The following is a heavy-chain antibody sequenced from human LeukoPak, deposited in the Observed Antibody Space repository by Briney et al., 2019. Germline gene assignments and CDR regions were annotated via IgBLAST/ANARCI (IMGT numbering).Heavy chain of an antibody. CDR2: VRADGTTK. Sequence: GGSLRLSCVGSGLSVRDSEMNWVRQAPGKGLQWVAHVRADGTTKWYADSVRDRFNIARDNARNSVFLQMNSLTVDDSATYYCSRRFRDWGQGILVTVSS. J-gene: IGHJ4*02. CDR1: GLSVRDSE. V-gene: IGHV3-48*03. CDR3: SRRFRD.